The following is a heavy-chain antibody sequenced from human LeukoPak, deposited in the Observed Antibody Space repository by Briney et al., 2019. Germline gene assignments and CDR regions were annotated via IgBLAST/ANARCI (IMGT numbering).Heavy chain of an antibody. CDR2: IGGTNGRT. D-gene: IGHD3-22*01. J-gene: IGHJ4*02. CDR1: GFTFSSYA. CDR3: AKHYYDSSGTPRYFDY. V-gene: IGHV3-23*01. Sequence: QPGGSLRLSCAASGFTFSSYAMSWVRQAPGKGLEWVSAIGGTNGRTYYADSVKGRFTISRDNSKNTLYLQMNSLRGEDTAVYYCAKHYYDSSGTPRYFDYWGQGTLVTVSS.